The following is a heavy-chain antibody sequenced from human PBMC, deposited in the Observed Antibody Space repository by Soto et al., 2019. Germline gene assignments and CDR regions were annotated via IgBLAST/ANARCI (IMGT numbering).Heavy chain of an antibody. CDR3: ARFKEAAGDNPHPFAF. CDR2: IDPSDSYT. V-gene: IGHV5-10-1*01. J-gene: IGHJ4*02. D-gene: IGHD6-13*01. Sequence: GESLKISCKGSGYSFTSYWISWVRQMPGKGLEWMGRIDPSDSYTNYSPSFQGHVTISADKSISTAYLQWSSLKASDTAMYYCARFKEAAGDNPHPFAFWARRPSVPVSS. CDR1: GYSFTSYW.